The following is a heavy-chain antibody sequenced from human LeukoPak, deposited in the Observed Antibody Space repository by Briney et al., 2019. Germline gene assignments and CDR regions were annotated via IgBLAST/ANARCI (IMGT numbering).Heavy chain of an antibody. CDR2: IYPGDSDT. J-gene: IGHJ4*02. CDR3: ARHGVVGATLYYFDY. V-gene: IGHV5-51*01. CDR1: GYSFTSYW. D-gene: IGHD1-26*01. Sequence: GESLKISCKGSGYSFTSYWIGWVRQMPGKGLEWMGIIYPGDSDTRYSPSFQGQVTISADKSISTAYLQWSSLKASGTAMYYCARHGVVGATLYYFDYWGQGTLVTVSS.